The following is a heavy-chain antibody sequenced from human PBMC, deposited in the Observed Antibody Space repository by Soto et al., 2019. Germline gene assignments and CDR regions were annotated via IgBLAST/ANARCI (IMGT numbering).Heavy chain of an antibody. CDR2: ISSSSSYI. J-gene: IGHJ4*02. V-gene: IGHV3-21*01. CDR3: ARDTVGATTSDY. CDR1: GFTFSSYS. Sequence: GSLRLSCAASGFTFSSYSMNWVRQAPGKGLEWVSSISSSSSYIYYADSVKGRFTISRDNAKNSLYLQMNSLRAEDTAVYYCARDTVGATTSDYWGQGTLVTVSS. D-gene: IGHD1-26*01.